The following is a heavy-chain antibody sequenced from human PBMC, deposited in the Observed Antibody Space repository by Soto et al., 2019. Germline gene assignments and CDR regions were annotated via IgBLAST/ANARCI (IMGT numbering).Heavy chain of an antibody. CDR3: ARERRIAVAGTRGFDY. Sequence: QVQLVESGGGVVQPGRSLRLSCAASGFTFSSYGMHWVRQAPGKGLEWVAVIWYDGSNKYYADSVKGRFTISRDNSKNTLYLQMNSLRAEDTAVYYCARERRIAVAGTRGFDYWGQGTLVTVSS. V-gene: IGHV3-33*01. D-gene: IGHD6-19*01. CDR2: IWYDGSNK. CDR1: GFTFSSYG. J-gene: IGHJ4*02.